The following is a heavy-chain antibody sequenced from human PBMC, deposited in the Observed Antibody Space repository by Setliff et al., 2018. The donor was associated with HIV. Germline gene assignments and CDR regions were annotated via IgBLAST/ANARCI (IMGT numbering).Heavy chain of an antibody. CDR1: GFTFSRSG. Sequence: PGGSLRLSCAASGFTFSRSGMHWVRQAPGKGLDWVSLISYDGTNTYYADSVKGRFTISRDNSKNTLYLQMDSLRGDDTAVYYCAKDGISGGAYPPYYFDYWGHGTLVTVS. CDR3: AKDGISGGAYPPYYFDY. CDR2: ISYDGTNT. V-gene: IGHV3-30*18. D-gene: IGHD2-15*01. J-gene: IGHJ4*01.